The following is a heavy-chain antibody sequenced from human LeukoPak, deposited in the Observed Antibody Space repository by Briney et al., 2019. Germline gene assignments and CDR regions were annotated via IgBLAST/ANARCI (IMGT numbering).Heavy chain of an antibody. Sequence: PGGSLRLSCAASGFTFDDYAMHWVRQAPGKGLEWVSGISWNSGSIGYADSVKGRFTISRDNAKNSLYLQMNSLRAEDTALYYCAREPSATYFDYWGQGTLVTVSS. J-gene: IGHJ4*02. V-gene: IGHV3-9*01. D-gene: IGHD2-2*01. CDR3: AREPSATYFDY. CDR1: GFTFDDYA. CDR2: ISWNSGSI.